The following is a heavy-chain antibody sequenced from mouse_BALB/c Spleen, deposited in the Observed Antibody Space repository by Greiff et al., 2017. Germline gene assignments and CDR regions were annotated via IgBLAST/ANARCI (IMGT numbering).Heavy chain of an antibody. Sequence: EVQVVESGGGLVQPGGSMKLSCVASGFTFSNYWMNWVRQSPEKGLEWVAEIRLKSNNYATHYAESVKGRFTISRDDSKSSVYLQMNNLRAEDTGIYYCTRHGLYAMDYWGQGTSVTVSS. D-gene: IGHD1-1*01. CDR2: IRLKSNNYAT. V-gene: IGHV6-6*02. J-gene: IGHJ4*01. CDR3: TRHGLYAMDY. CDR1: GFTFSNYW.